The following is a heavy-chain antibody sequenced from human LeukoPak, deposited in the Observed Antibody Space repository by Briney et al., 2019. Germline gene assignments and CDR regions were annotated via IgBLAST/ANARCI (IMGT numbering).Heavy chain of an antibody. CDR3: VRHDGRGGATMGAFDS. D-gene: IGHD4/OR15-4a*01. Sequence: SSQTLSLTCTVSAASISSSSHHWGWIRQSPGKGLEWIGSVYYGRTTYYSPSLDSRVTISLDTSANQFSLQLNSVTAADTAVYYCVRHDGRGGATMGAFDSWGQGSLVTVSS. V-gene: IGHV4-39*01. CDR1: AASISSSSHH. J-gene: IGHJ5*01. CDR2: VYYGRTT.